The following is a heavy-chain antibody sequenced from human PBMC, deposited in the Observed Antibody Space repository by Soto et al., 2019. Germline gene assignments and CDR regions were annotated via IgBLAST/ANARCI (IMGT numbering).Heavy chain of an antibody. CDR3: ARVTLGSSGLDS. CDR2: INTGGTTT. V-gene: IGHV3-74*01. D-gene: IGHD6-19*01. J-gene: IGHJ4*02. CDR1: GFAFSSYW. Sequence: EVQLVESGGDLVQPGGSLRLSCATSGFAFSSYWMQWVRQAPGKGLVWLSRINTGGTTTSYADSVRGRFTISRDNGKNTRYLQMNSLGVEDTAVYYCARVTLGSSGLDSWGQGTLVAVSS.